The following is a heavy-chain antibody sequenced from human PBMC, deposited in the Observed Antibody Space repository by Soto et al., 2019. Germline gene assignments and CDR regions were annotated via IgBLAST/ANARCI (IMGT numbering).Heavy chain of an antibody. D-gene: IGHD6-19*01. CDR1: GFTFSDYY. Sequence: GGSLRLSCAASGFTFSDYYMSWIRQAPGKGLEWVSYISSSGSTIYYADSVKGRSTISRDNAKNSLYLQMNSLRAEDTAVYYCASSSRQWLDIFDYWGQGTLVTVSS. CDR3: ASSSRQWLDIFDY. J-gene: IGHJ4*02. V-gene: IGHV3-11*01. CDR2: ISSSGSTI.